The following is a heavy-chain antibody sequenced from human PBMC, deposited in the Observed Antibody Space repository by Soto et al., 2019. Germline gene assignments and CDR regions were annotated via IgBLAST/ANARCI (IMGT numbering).Heavy chain of an antibody. V-gene: IGHV3-9*01. CDR3: AKDASDILTGPPYFDY. Sequence: PGGSLRLSCAASGFTFDDYAMHWARQDPEKGLKRVSGISWNSCSIGYADSVKGRFTISRDNAKNSLYLQMNSLRAEDTALYYCAKDASDILTGPPYFDYWGQGTLVTVSS. D-gene: IGHD3-9*01. CDR1: GFTFDDYA. CDR2: ISWNSCSI. J-gene: IGHJ4*02.